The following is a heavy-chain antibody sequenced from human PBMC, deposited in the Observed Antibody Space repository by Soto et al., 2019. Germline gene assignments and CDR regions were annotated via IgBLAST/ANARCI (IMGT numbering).Heavy chain of an antibody. D-gene: IGHD2-2*02. CDR2: IIPIFGTA. CDR1: GGTFSSYA. V-gene: IGHV1-69*13. CDR3: ARDIPRYCSSPSCYTLAYGMDV. J-gene: IGHJ6*02. Sequence: ASVKVSCKASGGTFSSYAISWVRQAPGQGLEWMGGIIPIFGTANYAQKFQGRVTITAGESTSTAYMELSSLRSEDTAVYYCARDIPRYCSSPSCYTLAYGMDVWGQGTTVTVSS.